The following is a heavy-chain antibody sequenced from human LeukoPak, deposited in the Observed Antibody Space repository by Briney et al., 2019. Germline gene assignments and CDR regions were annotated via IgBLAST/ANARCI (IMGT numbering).Heavy chain of an antibody. CDR1: GYIFTVDS. J-gene: IGHJ3*01. D-gene: IGHD2-15*01. CDR3: ATAQHCSGGTCHAWTDAFQV. Sequence: ASVKVSCTASGYIFTVDSIHWVRQAPEQGLEWMGWTHLNDGGTYRAQKLQDRVTMTKGTSIGTAYLELSTMTSDDTAVYYCATAQHCSGGTCHAWTDAFQVWGQGTMVTVSS. V-gene: IGHV1-2*02. CDR2: THLNDGGT.